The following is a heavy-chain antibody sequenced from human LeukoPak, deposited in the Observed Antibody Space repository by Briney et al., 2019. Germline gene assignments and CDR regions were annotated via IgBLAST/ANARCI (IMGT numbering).Heavy chain of an antibody. V-gene: IGHV4-39*01. D-gene: IGHD6-19*01. CDR3: ASLAGGSGWYGYYYYMDV. CDR2: IYYSGST. J-gene: IGHJ6*03. CDR1: GGSISSSNYY. Sequence: SETLSLTCSVSGGSISSSNYYWGWIRQPPGKGLEWIGSIYYSGSTYYNPSLKSRVTISVDTSKNQFSLKLSSVTAADTAVYYCASLAGGSGWYGYYYYMDVWGKGTTVTISS.